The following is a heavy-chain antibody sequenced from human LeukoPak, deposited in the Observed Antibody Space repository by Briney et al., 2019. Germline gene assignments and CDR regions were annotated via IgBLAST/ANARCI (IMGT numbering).Heavy chain of an antibody. CDR1: GYTFTSYD. CDR2: MNPNSGNT. Sequence: GASVKVSCKASGYTFTSYDINWVRQATGQGLEWMGWMNPNSGNTGYAQKFQGRVTMTRNTSISTAYMELSSLRSEDTAVYYCARGYSSGWYRGHDAFDIWGQGTMVTVSS. D-gene: IGHD6-19*01. V-gene: IGHV1-8*01. J-gene: IGHJ3*02. CDR3: ARGYSSGWYRGHDAFDI.